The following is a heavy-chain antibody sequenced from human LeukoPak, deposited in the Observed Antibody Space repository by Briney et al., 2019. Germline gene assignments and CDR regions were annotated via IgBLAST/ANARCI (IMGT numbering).Heavy chain of an antibody. CDR1: GFIFSSYG. Sequence: GGSLRLSCVASGFIFSSYGMHWVRQAPGKGLEWVAAISYDGSHKYYADSVKGRFTISRDNSKNTLWLQMNSLRGEDTAVYYCAREMIAAVVRGGCDYWGQGTLVTVSS. CDR3: AREMIAAVVRGGCDY. CDR2: ISYDGSHK. J-gene: IGHJ4*02. D-gene: IGHD6-13*01. V-gene: IGHV3-30*07.